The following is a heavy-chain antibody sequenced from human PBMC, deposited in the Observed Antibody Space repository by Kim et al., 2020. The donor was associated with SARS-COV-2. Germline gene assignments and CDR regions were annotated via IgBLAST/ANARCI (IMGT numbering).Heavy chain of an antibody. Sequence: ASVKVSCKASGYTFTAYYMHWVRQAPGQGLEWMGWINPNSGGTNYAQKFQGRVTMTRDTSISTAYMELRSLRSDDTAVYYCARPTTGTTWRFDYWGQGALVTVSS. CDR3: ARPTTGTTWRFDY. CDR2: INPNSGGT. CDR1: GYTFTAYY. V-gene: IGHV1-2*02. J-gene: IGHJ4*02. D-gene: IGHD1-1*01.